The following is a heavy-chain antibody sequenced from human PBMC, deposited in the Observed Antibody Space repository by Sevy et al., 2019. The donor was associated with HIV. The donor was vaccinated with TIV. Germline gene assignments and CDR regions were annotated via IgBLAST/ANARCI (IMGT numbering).Heavy chain of an antibody. J-gene: IGHJ4*02. CDR2: ISSSSSYI. CDR3: ARDGGCSSTICHLYFDY. D-gene: IGHD2-2*01. CDR1: GFTFSSYS. Sequence: GGSLRLSCAASGFTFSSYSMNWVRQAPGKGLEWVSSISSSSSYIYHADSVKGRFTIPRDNAKKSLSLQMNSLRAEDTAVDYCARDGGCSSTICHLYFDYWGQGTLVTVSS. V-gene: IGHV3-21*01.